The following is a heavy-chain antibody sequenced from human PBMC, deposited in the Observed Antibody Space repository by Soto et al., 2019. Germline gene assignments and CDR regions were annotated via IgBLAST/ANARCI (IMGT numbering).Heavy chain of an antibody. D-gene: IGHD2-2*01. CDR1: GGSINSYF. Sequence: SATLSLTCTVSGGSINSYFWTWIRQSPGEGLQWIGYIHYSGSTNYKPSLKSRVTISADTSKKQFSLNVTSVTAADTAVYYCARGECSSNYCFTRWALDIWGQGTVVTVSS. CDR2: IHYSGST. V-gene: IGHV4-59*12. CDR3: ARGECSSNYCFTRWALDI. J-gene: IGHJ3*02.